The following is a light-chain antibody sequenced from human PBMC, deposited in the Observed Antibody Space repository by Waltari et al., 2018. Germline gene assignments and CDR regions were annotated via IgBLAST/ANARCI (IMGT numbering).Light chain of an antibody. CDR3: QSTDSSGTDVV. V-gene: IGLV3-25*03. J-gene: IGLJ2*01. Sequence: SYPLTQAPSVSVSPGQTARLPCSWDALTNTYVHWYQHKAGQAPVILIFNDSERPSGIPERFSGSSSGAVVTLTITGAQAEDEADYYCQSTDSSGTDVVFGGGTRLNVL. CDR1: ALTNTY. CDR2: NDS.